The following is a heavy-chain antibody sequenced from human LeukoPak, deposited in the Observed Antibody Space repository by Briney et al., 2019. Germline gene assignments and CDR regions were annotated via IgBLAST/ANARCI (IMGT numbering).Heavy chain of an antibody. CDR3: ARVIKEWELLEGSDN. D-gene: IGHD1-26*01. J-gene: IGHJ4*02. V-gene: IGHV3-30-3*01. CDR2: ISYDGSNK. CDR1: GFTFSSYA. Sequence: GGSLRLSCAASGFTFSSYAMHWVRQAPGKGLEWVAVISYDGSNKYYADSVKGRFTISRDNSKNTLYLQMNSLRAEDTAVYYCARVIKEWELLEGSDNWGQGTLVTVSS.